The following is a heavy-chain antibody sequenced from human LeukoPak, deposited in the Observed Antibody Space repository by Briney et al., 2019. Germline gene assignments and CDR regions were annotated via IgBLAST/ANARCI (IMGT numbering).Heavy chain of an antibody. J-gene: IGHJ6*02. CDR1: GFTVGSNY. V-gene: IGHV3-53*01. CDR3: ASTEGGRHYYYGMDV. CDR2: IYSGGST. Sequence: PGGSLRLSCAASGFTVGSNYMSWVRQAPGKGLEWVSVIYSGGSTYYADSVKGRFTISRDNSKNTLYLQMNSLRAEDTAVYYCASTEGGRHYYYGMDVWGQGTTVTVSS. D-gene: IGHD1-14*01.